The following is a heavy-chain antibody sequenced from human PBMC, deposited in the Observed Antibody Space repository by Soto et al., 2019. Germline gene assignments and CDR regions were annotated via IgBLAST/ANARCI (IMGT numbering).Heavy chain of an antibody. CDR1: GGTFSSYA. V-gene: IGHV1-69*13. J-gene: IGHJ6*02. CDR2: IVPIFGTA. CDR3: ARVKGVTMVRGEIPLNNYYGMDV. Sequence: GASVKVSCKXSGGTFSSYAISWVRQAPGQGLEWMGGIVPIFGTANYAQKFQGRVTITADESTSTAYMELSSLRSEDTAVYYCARVKGVTMVRGEIPLNNYYGMDVWGQGTTVTVSS. D-gene: IGHD3-10*01.